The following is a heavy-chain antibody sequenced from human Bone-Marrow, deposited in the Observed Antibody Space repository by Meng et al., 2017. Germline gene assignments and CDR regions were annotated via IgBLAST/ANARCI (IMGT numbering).Heavy chain of an antibody. CDR2: INSDGRST. CDR3: ARRGTTGSYYLFDAFDI. J-gene: IGHJ3*02. D-gene: IGHD1-26*01. CDR1: GFTFSSYW. Sequence: GGSLRLSCAASGFTFSSYWMHWVRQAPGKGLVWVSRINSDGRSTSYADSVKGRFTISRDNSKNTLYLQMNSLRAEDTAVYYCARRGTTGSYYLFDAFDIWGQGTMVTVSS. V-gene: IGHV3-74*01.